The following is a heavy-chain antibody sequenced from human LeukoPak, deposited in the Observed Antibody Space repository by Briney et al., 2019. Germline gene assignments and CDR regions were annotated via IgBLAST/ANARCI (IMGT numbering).Heavy chain of an antibody. CDR2: IRYDGTSK. CDR3: AKEKKYYYDGSGYPGYDY. J-gene: IGHJ4*02. D-gene: IGHD3-22*01. CDR1: GFIFSDYW. V-gene: IGHV3-30*02. Sequence: GGSLRLSCAASGFIFSDYWMHWVRQAPGKGLEWVAFIRYDGTSKYYADSVKGRFTISRDNSKNTLYLQMNSLRAEDTAVYYCAKEKKYYYDGSGYPGYDYWGQGTLVTVSS.